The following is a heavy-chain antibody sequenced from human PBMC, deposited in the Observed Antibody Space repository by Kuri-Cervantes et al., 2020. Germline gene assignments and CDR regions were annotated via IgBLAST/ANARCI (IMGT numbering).Heavy chain of an antibody. CDR2: ISYDGSNK. J-gene: IGHJ6*02. CDR1: GFTFSSYS. CDR3: ARGDLVVTAIRGDYYYYGMDV. V-gene: IGHV3-30-3*01. Sequence: GGSLRLSCAASGFTFSSYSMHRVRQAPGKGLEWVAVISYDGSNKYYADSVKGRFTISRDNSKNTLFLQMNSLRAEDTAVYYCARGDLVVTAIRGDYYYYGMDVWGQGTTVTVSS. D-gene: IGHD2-21*02.